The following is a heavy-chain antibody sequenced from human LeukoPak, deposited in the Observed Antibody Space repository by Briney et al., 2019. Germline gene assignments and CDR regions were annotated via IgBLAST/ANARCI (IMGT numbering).Heavy chain of an antibody. CDR1: GFTFSDYY. D-gene: IGHD5-18*01. J-gene: IGHJ5*02. V-gene: IGHV3-11*04. Sequence: PGGSLRLSCAASGFTFSDYYMSWIRQAPGKGLEWVSYISSSGSTIYYADSVKGRFTISRDNAKNSLYLQMNSLRAEDTAVYYCARDAQLWSNWFDPWGQGTPVTVSS. CDR3: ARDAQLWSNWFDP. CDR2: ISSSGSTI.